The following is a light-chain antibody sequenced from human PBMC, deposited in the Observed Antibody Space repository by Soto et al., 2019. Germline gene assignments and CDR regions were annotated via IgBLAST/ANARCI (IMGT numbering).Light chain of an antibody. V-gene: IGKV3-20*01. J-gene: IGKJ1*01. CDR2: GAS. Sequence: DIVMTQSPGTLSLSPGERATLSCRASQSISSNYLAWYQQKPGQSPRLLICGASSRATGIPDRFSGRGSGTDFTLTISRLEPEDFAVYFCQQYGTSPRTFGQGTKVEIK. CDR1: QSISSNY. CDR3: QQYGTSPRT.